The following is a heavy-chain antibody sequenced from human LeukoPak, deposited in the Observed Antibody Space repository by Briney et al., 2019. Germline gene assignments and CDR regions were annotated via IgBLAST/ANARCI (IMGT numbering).Heavy chain of an antibody. Sequence: SQTLSLTCAISGDCVSSKSAAWNWVRQFPSRGLEWLGRTYYRSKWFSEYAVSEKSRITINPDTAKNQFSLQLNSVTPDDTAVYYCARIATKDGRDYWGQGILVTVSS. CDR3: ARIATKDGRDY. CDR2: TYYRSKWFS. J-gene: IGHJ4*02. D-gene: IGHD5-12*01. V-gene: IGHV6-1*01. CDR1: GDCVSSKSAA.